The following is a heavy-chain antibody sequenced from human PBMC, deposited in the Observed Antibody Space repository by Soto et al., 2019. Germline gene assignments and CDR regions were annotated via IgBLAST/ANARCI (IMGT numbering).Heavy chain of an antibody. CDR2: IRSKANSYAT. D-gene: IGHD6-19*01. Sequence: GGSLRLSCAASGFTFSGSAMHWVRQASGKGLEWVGRIRSKANSYATAYAASVKGRFTISRDDSKNTAYLQMNSLKTEDTAVYYCNRNGYSSGSDYWGQGTLVTVSS. V-gene: IGHV3-73*01. CDR3: NRNGYSSGSDY. CDR1: GFTFSGSA. J-gene: IGHJ4*02.